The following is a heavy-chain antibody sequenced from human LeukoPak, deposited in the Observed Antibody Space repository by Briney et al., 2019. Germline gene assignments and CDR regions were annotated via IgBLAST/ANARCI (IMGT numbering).Heavy chain of an antibody. CDR3: ARVPPYCDFWSGYYTDRDAFDI. D-gene: IGHD3-3*01. V-gene: IGHV1-69*13. J-gene: IGHJ3*02. CDR1: GGSFSSYA. CDR2: IIPIFGTA. Sequence: GASVKVSCKASGGSFSSYAISWVRQAPGQGLEWMGGIIPIFGTANYAQKFQGRVTITADESTSTAYMELSSLRSEDTAVYYCARVPPYCDFWSGYYTDRDAFDIWGQGTMVTVSS.